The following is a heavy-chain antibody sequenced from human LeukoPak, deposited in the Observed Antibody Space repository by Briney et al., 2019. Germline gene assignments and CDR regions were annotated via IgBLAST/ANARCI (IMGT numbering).Heavy chain of an antibody. J-gene: IGHJ4*02. D-gene: IGHD3-10*01. CDR3: ARDSNSYGSGATIDY. V-gene: IGHV3-33*08. CDR2: IWYDGSNK. Sequence: GGSLRLSCAASGFTFSSDAMHWVRQAPGKGLEWLTDIWYDGSNKYYTDSVKGRFTISRDNSKNTLYLQMSSLRAEDTAVYYCARDSNSYGSGATIDYWGQGTLVTVSS. CDR1: GFTFSSDA.